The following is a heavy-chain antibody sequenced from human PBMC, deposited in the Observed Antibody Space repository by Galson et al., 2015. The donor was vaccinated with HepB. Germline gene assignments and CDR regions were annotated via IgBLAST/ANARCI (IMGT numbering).Heavy chain of an antibody. J-gene: IGHJ4*02. Sequence: SLRLSCAASGFTFDSHWMHWVRQVPGKGLVWISHIYSDGYYTNYADAVKGRFTISRDNAKKTLYLQMNSLRAEDTAVYFCVRGSYDFDYWGRGALVTVSS. CDR3: VRGSYDFDY. D-gene: IGHD2-2*01. CDR2: IYSDGYYT. CDR1: GFTFDSHW. V-gene: IGHV3-74*01.